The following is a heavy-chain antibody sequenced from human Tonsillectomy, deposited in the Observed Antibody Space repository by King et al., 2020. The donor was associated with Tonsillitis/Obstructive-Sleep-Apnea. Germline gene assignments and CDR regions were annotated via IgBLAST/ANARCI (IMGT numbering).Heavy chain of an antibody. CDR3: ARTGLEDWPLSRFDP. D-gene: IGHD3/OR15-3a*01. Sequence: QLVQSGAEVKKPGESLRISCKGSGYSFTSYWITWVRQMPGKGLEWMGRIDPSDSYTNYSPSFQGHVTISDDKSITTAYLQWSSLKASDTAMYYCARTGLEDWPLSRFDPWGQGTLVTVSS. CDR2: IDPSDSYT. V-gene: IGHV5-10-1*03. CDR1: GYSFTSYW. J-gene: IGHJ5*02.